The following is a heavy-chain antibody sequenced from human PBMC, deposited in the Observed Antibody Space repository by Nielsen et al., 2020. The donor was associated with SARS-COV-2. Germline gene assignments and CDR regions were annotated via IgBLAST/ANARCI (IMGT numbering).Heavy chain of an antibody. CDR2: IDHSGST. J-gene: IGHJ6*02. D-gene: IGHD3-3*01. Sequence: VRQMPGKGLEWIGEIDHSGSTNYNPSLKSRVTISVDTSKNQFSLKLSSVTAADTAVYYCARVGYDFWSGYLYAGSGGAYYYGMDVWGQGTTVTVSS. CDR3: ARVGYDFWSGYLYAGSGGAYYYGMDV. V-gene: IGHV4-34*01.